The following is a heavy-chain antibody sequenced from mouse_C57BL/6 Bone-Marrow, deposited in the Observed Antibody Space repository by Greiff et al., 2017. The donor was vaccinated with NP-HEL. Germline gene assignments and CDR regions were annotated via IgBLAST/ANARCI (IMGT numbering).Heavy chain of an antibody. CDR1: GFTFSDYG. D-gene: IGHD2-12*01. Sequence: EVQLVESGGGLVKPGGSLKLSCAASGFTFSDYGMHWVRQAPEKGLEWVAYISSGSSTIYYADTLKGRFTISRDNAKNTLFLQMTSLRSEETVMYYCARRYRGLYYYAMDYWGQGTSVTVSS. J-gene: IGHJ4*01. V-gene: IGHV5-17*01. CDR3: ARRYRGLYYYAMDY. CDR2: ISSGSSTI.